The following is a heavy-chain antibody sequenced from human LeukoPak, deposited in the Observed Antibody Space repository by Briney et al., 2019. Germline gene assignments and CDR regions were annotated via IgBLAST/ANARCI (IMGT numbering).Heavy chain of an antibody. V-gene: IGHV5-51*01. CDR3: ARLLGAARPLNYYYYYMDV. D-gene: IGHD6-6*01. CDR2: IYPGDSDT. CDR1: GYSFTSYW. Sequence: GESLKISCKGSGYSFTSYWIGWVRQMPGKGLEWMGIIYPGDSDTRYSPSFQGQVTISADKSISTAYLQWSSLKASDTAMYYCARLLGAARPLNYYYYYMDVWGKGTTVTVSS. J-gene: IGHJ6*03.